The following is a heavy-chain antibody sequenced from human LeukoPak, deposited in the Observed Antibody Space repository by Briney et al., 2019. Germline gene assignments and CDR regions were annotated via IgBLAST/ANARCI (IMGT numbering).Heavy chain of an antibody. Sequence: GESLKISCKGSGYSFSTYWIGWVRQVPGKGLERMGITYPGDSDTRYSPSFQGQVTISADKSISTAYLQWSSLKASDTAMYYCARHWSMVRGMDVWGKGTTVTVSS. CDR3: ARHWSMVRGMDV. D-gene: IGHD3-10*01. CDR1: GYSFSTYW. J-gene: IGHJ6*03. CDR2: TYPGDSDT. V-gene: IGHV5-51*01.